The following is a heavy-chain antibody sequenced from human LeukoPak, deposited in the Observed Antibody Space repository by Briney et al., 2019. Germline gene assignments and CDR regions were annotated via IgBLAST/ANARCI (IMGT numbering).Heavy chain of an antibody. CDR2: INPNSGVT. CDR3: ARGRREYQLLYPPMCYYYYGMDV. D-gene: IGHD2-2*02. J-gene: IGHJ6*02. V-gene: IGHV1-2*02. Sequence: ASVKVSCKASGYTFTAYYMHWVRQAPGQGPEWMGWINPNSGVTNYAQKLQGRVTMTTDTSTSTAYMELRSLRSDDTAVYYCARGRREYQLLYPPMCYYYYGMDVWGQGTTVTVSS. CDR1: GYTFTAYY.